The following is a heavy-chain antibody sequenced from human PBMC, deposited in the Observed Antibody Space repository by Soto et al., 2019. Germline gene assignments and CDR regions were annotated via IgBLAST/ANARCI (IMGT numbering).Heavy chain of an antibody. CDR2: INPNSGGT. D-gene: IGHD4-17*01. CDR1: GYTFTGYY. V-gene: IGHV1-2*02. CDR3: ARDPPLYGDYGGWFDP. Sequence: GPSVKVSCKASGYTFTGYYMHWVRQAPGQGLEWMGWINPNSGGTNYAQKFQGRVTMTRDTSISTAYMELSRLRSDDTAVYYCARDPPLYGDYGGWFDPWGQGTLVTVSS. J-gene: IGHJ5*02.